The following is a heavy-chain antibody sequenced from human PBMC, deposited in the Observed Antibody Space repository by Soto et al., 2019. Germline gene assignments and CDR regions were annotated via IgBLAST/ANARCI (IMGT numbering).Heavy chain of an antibody. Sequence: SDTLSLTSPVSGCSISSYYWSWIRQPPGKGLEWIGYIYYSGSTNYNPSLKSRVTISVDTSKNQFSLKLSSVTAADTAVYYCARAWGGHVEDYWGQGTLVTVS. CDR3: ARAWGGHVEDY. CDR2: IYYSGST. V-gene: IGHV4-59*01. CDR1: GCSISSYY. D-gene: IGHD3-16*01. J-gene: IGHJ4*02.